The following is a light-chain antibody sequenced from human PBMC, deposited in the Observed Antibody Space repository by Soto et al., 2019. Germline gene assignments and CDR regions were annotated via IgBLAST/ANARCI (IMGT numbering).Light chain of an antibody. CDR2: EVT. V-gene: IGLV2-14*01. Sequence: QSALTQPASVSGSPGQSIAISCSGSSSDLGIYNYVSWYQQHPGKVPKLIIFEVTNRPSGVSNRFSGSKSGNTASLTISGLQAEDEADYYCSSYTTSSTRDFGTGTKVTVL. J-gene: IGLJ1*01. CDR1: SSDLGIYNY. CDR3: SSYTTSSTRD.